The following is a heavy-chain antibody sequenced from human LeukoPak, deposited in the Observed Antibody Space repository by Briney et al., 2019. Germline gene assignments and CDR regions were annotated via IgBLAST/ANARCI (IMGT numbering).Heavy chain of an antibody. Sequence: SETLSLTCAVSGGSISSSNWWSWVRQPPGKGLEWIGEIYHSGSTNYNPSLKSRVTISVDTSKNQFSLKLSSVAALDTAVYYCARSITIFGVVTENWGQGTLVTVSS. V-gene: IGHV4-4*02. CDR2: IYHSGST. J-gene: IGHJ4*02. D-gene: IGHD3-3*01. CDR1: GGSISSSNW. CDR3: ARSITIFGVVTEN.